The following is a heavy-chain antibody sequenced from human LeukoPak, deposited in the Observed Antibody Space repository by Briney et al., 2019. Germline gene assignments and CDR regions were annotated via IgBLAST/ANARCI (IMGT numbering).Heavy chain of an antibody. D-gene: IGHD1-26*01. CDR2: IYYSGST. V-gene: IGHV4-59*01. Sequence: SETLSLTCTVSGGSISSYYWSWIRQPPGKGLEWIGYIYYSGSTNYNPSLKSRVTIPVDTSKNQFSLKLSSVTAADTAVYYCARGQWELPGVFDYWGQGTLVTVSS. CDR3: ARGQWELPGVFDY. CDR1: GGSISSYY. J-gene: IGHJ4*02.